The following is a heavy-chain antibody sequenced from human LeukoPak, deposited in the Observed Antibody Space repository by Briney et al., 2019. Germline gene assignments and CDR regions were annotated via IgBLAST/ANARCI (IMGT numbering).Heavy chain of an antibody. J-gene: IGHJ6*02. CDR1: GFTFTNYY. CDR3: TRDPEVPMDV. CDR2: INQDGSGK. V-gene: IGHV3-7*01. Sequence: GGSLRLSCSASGFTFTNYYMSWVRQAPGKGLEWVANINQDGSGKNYVDSVKGRFTISRDNAKNSLYLQMNSLRAEDTAVYYCTRDPEVPMDVWGQGTTVTVSS. D-gene: IGHD2-2*01.